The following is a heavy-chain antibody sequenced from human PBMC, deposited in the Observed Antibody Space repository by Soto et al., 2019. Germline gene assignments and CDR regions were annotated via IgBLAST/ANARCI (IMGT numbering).Heavy chain of an antibody. Sequence: EVQLVESGGGLVQPGRSLRLSCAASGFTFDDYAMHWVRQAPGKGLEWVSGISWNSGSVGYADSVKGRFTISRDNAKNSLYLQMNSLRAEDTAFYYCATDLTNYDSSGHYFDFWGQGTLVTVSS. J-gene: IGHJ4*02. V-gene: IGHV3-9*01. CDR3: ATDLTNYDSSGHYFDF. CDR2: ISWNSGSV. CDR1: GFTFDDYA. D-gene: IGHD3-22*01.